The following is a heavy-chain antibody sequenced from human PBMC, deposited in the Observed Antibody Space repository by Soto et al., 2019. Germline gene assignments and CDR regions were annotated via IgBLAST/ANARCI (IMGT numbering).Heavy chain of an antibody. J-gene: IGHJ6*02. D-gene: IGHD6-6*01. Sequence: ASVKVSCKASGYTFTSYAMHWVRQAPGQRLEWMGWINAGNGNTNYAQKFQERVTITRDMSTSTAYMELSSLRSEDTALYYCVTEQYSSSSIGMDVWGQGTTVTVSS. CDR2: INAGNGNT. V-gene: IGHV1-3*01. CDR3: VTEQYSSSSIGMDV. CDR1: GYTFTSYA.